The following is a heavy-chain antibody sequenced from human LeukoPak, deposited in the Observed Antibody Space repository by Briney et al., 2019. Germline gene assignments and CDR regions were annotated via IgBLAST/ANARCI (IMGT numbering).Heavy chain of an antibody. D-gene: IGHD2-2*02. CDR1: GFTFSSYA. CDR2: ISGSGGST. J-gene: IGHJ6*03. CDR3: AKYPNPYCSSTSCYNYYYYYYMDV. Sequence: GGSLRLSCAASGFTFSSYAMSWVRQAPGKGLEWVSAISGSGGSTYYADSVKGRFTISRDNSKNTLYLQMNSLRAEDTAVYYCAKYPNPYCSSTSCYNYYYYYYMDVWGKGTTVTISS. V-gene: IGHV3-23*01.